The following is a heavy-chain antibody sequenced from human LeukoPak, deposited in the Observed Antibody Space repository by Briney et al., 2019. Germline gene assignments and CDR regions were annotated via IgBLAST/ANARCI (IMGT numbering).Heavy chain of an antibody. CDR1: GYTFSSYG. CDR2: IIPIFGTA. J-gene: IGHJ4*02. CDR3: AREVPMVRGVIDY. Sequence: SVKVSCKASGYTFSSYGISWVRQAPGQGLEWMGGIIPIFGTANYAQKFQGRVTITADESTSTAYVELSSLRSEDTAVYYCAREVPMVRGVIDYWGQGTLVTVSS. V-gene: IGHV1-69*13. D-gene: IGHD3-10*01.